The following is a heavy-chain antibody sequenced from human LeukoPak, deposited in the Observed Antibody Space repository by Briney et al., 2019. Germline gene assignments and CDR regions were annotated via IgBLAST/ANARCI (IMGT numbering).Heavy chain of an antibody. CDR2: ISSGSSTI. CDR1: GFTSSSYS. CDR3: APHRDGSYPFDY. Sequence: QPGGSLRLSCAASGFTSSSYSVNWVRQAPGKGLEWVSYISSGSSTIYYADSVKGRFTISRDNAENSLYLQLTSLRDEGTAVYYCAPHRDGSYPFDYWGQGTLVTVSS. D-gene: IGHD1-26*01. J-gene: IGHJ4*02. V-gene: IGHV3-48*02.